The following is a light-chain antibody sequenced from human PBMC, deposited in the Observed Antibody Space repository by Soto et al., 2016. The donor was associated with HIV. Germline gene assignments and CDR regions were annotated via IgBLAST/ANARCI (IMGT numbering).Light chain of an antibody. CDR3: QQLKSYPLT. J-gene: IGKJ4*01. CDR2: AAS. CDR1: RGISSY. Sequence: DIQLTQSPSFLSASVGDRVTIACRASRGISSYLAWYQQKPAKAPKLLIYAASTLQSGVPSRFSGSGSGTEFTLTISSLQPEDLATYYCQQLKSYPLTFGGGTKVEIK. V-gene: IGKV1-9*01.